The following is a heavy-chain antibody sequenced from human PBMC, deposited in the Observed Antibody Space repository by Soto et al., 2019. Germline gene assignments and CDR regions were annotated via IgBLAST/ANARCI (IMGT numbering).Heavy chain of an antibody. J-gene: IGHJ4*02. V-gene: IGHV4-4*07. Sequence: SETLSLTCTVSGGSISSYYWSWIRQPAGKGLEWIGRIYTSGSTNYNPSLKSRVTISRDASENILYLQMNSLRVDDTALYYCTRETIAGTTGLDSWGPGTLVTVSS. CDR2: IYTSGST. D-gene: IGHD1-1*01. CDR1: GGSISSYY. CDR3: TRETIAGTTGLDS.